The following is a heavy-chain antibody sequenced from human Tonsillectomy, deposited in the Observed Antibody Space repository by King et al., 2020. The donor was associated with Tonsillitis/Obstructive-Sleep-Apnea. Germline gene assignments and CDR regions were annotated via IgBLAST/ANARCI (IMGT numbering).Heavy chain of an antibody. Sequence: VQLVESGAEVKKPGASVKVSCRASGYTFTSYYIHWVRQAPGQGLEWMGIIYPSGGSTNHAQKFQGRVTMTRDTSPNTVSMELSSLRSEDTAVYYCARDHGVKYSYYYMDGWGTGTTVTVSS. CDR2: IYPSGGST. CDR3: ARDHGVKYSYYYMDG. D-gene: IGHD3-3*01. V-gene: IGHV1-46*01. J-gene: IGHJ6*03. CDR1: GYTFTSYY.